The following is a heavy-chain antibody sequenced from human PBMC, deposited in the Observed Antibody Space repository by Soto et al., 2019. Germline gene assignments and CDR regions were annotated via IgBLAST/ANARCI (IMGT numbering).Heavy chain of an antibody. CDR2: VYSGGAT. D-gene: IGHD3-10*01. CDR1: GFTVSSNY. Sequence: EVRLVESGGGLVQPGGSLRLSCAAFGFTVSSNYMTWVRLAPGKGLEWVSLVYSGGATHYAASVKGRFTISTHSSQNTLFLQMNSLRTEDTATYYCVRGRYGSEIHWGQGTKVTVFS. CDR3: VRGRYGSEIH. J-gene: IGHJ4*02. V-gene: IGHV3-53*04.